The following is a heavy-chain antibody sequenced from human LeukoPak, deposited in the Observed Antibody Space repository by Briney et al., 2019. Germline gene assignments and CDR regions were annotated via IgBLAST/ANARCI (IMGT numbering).Heavy chain of an antibody. D-gene: IGHD3-10*01. CDR1: GFTFSSYS. J-gene: IGHJ4*02. Sequence: GGSLRLSCAASGFTFSSYSMNWVRQAPGKGLEWVSSISSSSSYIYYADSVKGRFTISRDNAKSSLYLQMNSLRAEDTAVYYCARDRITMASGSYDYWGQGTLVTVSS. V-gene: IGHV3-21*01. CDR2: ISSSSSYI. CDR3: ARDRITMASGSYDY.